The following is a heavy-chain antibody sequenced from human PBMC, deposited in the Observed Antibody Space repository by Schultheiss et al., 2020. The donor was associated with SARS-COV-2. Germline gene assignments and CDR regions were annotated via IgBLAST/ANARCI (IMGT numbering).Heavy chain of an antibody. CDR2: IIPILSIE. D-gene: IGHD4-17*01. V-gene: IGHV1-69*02. CDR1: GYAFIGYY. Sequence: SVKVSCKASGYAFIGYYMHWVRQAPGQGLEWMGRIIPILSIENYPEKFQVRVTIAADKSTGTVYMELRGLRYEDTAVYYCASLLSMTTPPDDYWGQGTLVTVSS. J-gene: IGHJ4*02. CDR3: ASLLSMTTPPDDY.